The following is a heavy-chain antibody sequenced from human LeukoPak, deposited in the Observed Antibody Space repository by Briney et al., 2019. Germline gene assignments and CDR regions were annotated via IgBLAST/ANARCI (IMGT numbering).Heavy chain of an antibody. V-gene: IGHV3-23*01. CDR3: PKGSGINHYHWTNP. CDR1: EFTFSNYA. Sequence: GGSLRLSCAASEFTFSNYAMNWVRQAPGKGLEWVSGISGGGGSTYYADSVKGRFTISRDNSKNTLYLQMDSLRAEDTALYYCPKGSGINHYHWTNPGGQGTLVTVSS. J-gene: IGHJ5*02. D-gene: IGHD1-1*01. CDR2: ISGGGGST.